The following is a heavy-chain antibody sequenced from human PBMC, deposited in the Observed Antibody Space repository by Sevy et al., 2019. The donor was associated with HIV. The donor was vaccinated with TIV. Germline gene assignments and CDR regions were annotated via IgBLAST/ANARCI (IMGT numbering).Heavy chain of an antibody. CDR1: GFTFSSYA. J-gene: IGHJ4*02. CDR2: ISGSGGST. D-gene: IGHD3-10*01. CDR3: AKVRLGDYYGSGSYYPDYYFDY. V-gene: IGHV3-23*01. Sequence: GGSLRLSCAASGFTFSSYAMSWVRQAPGKGLEWVSAISGSGGSTYYADSVTGRFTISRDNSKNTLYLQMNSLRAEDTAVYYCAKVRLGDYYGSGSYYPDYYFDYWGQGTLVTVSS.